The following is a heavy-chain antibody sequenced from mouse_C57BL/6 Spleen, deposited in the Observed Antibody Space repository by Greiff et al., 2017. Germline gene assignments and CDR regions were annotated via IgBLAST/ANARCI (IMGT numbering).Heavy chain of an antibody. Sequence: QVQLKESGPELVKPGASVKISCKASGYTFTDYYINWVKQRPGQGLEWIGWIYPGSGNTKYNEKFKGKATLTVDTSSSTAYMQLSSLTTEDSAVYFCAIEFYYGSSYEGGFDYWGQGTTLTVSS. CDR2: IYPGSGNT. CDR1: GYTFTDYY. V-gene: IGHV1-84*01. J-gene: IGHJ2*01. CDR3: AIEFYYGSSYEGGFDY. D-gene: IGHD1-1*01.